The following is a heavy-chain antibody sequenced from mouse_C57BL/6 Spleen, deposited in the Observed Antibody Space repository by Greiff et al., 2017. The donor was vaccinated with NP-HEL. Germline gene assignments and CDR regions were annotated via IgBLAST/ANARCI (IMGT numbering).Heavy chain of an antibody. CDR2: INPSSGYT. Sequence: VKLQESGAELARPGASVKMSCKASGYTFTSYTMHWVKQRPGQGLEWIGYINPSSGYTKYNQKFKDKATLTADKSSSTAYMQLSSLTSEDSAVYYCARLDYDYDGYWGQGTTLTVSS. D-gene: IGHD2-4*01. V-gene: IGHV1-4*01. J-gene: IGHJ2*01. CDR3: ARLDYDYDGY. CDR1: GYTFTSYT.